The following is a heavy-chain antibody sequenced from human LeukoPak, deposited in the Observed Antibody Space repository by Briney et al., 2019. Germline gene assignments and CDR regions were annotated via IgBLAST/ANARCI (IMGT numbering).Heavy chain of an antibody. CDR2: ISGSGGRT. Sequence: PGGSLRLSCAASGFTFSSYAMSWVRQALGKGLEWVSAISGSGGRTYYADSVKGRFTISRDNAKNSLYLQMNSLRAEDTAVYYCARDMAGIVVVPAALDYWGQGTLVTVSS. J-gene: IGHJ4*02. V-gene: IGHV3-23*01. CDR1: GFTFSSYA. CDR3: ARDMAGIVVVPAALDY. D-gene: IGHD2-2*01.